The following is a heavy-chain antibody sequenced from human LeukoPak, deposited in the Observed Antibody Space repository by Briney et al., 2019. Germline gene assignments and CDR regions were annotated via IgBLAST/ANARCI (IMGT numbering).Heavy chain of an antibody. D-gene: IGHD3-22*01. Sequence: GGSLRLSCAASGFTFSSYGMHWVRQAPGKGLEWVAVISYDGSNKYYADSVKGRFTISRDNSKNTLYLQMNSLRTEDTAVYYCRVVITTTDYWGQGTLVTVSS. V-gene: IGHV3-30*03. CDR2: ISYDGSNK. CDR3: RVVITTTDY. CDR1: GFTFSSYG. J-gene: IGHJ4*02.